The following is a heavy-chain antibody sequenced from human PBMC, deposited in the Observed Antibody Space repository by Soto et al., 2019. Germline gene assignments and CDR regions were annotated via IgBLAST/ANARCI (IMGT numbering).Heavy chain of an antibody. D-gene: IGHD3-22*01. CDR2: INSDGSST. V-gene: IGHV3-74*01. CDR1: GFTFSSYW. J-gene: IGHJ4*02. Sequence: EVQLVESGGGLVQPGGSLRLSCAASGFTFSSYWMHWVRQAPGKGLVWVSRINSDGSSTSYADSVKGRFTISRDNAKNTLYLQMNSLRAEDTAVYYCALVYYYVSSGYFLLPDYWGQGTLVTVSS. CDR3: ALVYYYVSSGYFLLPDY.